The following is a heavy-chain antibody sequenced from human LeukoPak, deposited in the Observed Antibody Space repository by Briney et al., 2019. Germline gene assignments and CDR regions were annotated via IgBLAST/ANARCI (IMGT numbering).Heavy chain of an antibody. V-gene: IGHV4-59*12. CDR3: ARDRLADIEYSSSPSDY. J-gene: IGHJ4*02. CDR2: MYYNGNT. D-gene: IGHD6-6*01. Sequence: SETLSLTCAVYGGSFSGYYWSWIRQPPGKGLEWIGYMYYNGNTNYNPSLKSRVTISVDPSKNQFSLKLTSVTTADTAVYYCARDRLADIEYSSSPSDYWGQGTLVTVSS. CDR1: GGSFSGYY.